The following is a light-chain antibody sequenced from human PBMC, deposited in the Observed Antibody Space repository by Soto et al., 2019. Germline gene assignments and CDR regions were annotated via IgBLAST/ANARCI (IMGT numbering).Light chain of an antibody. V-gene: IGKV4-1*01. Sequence: DIVMTQSPDSLAVSLGERATINCKSSQSGLSSSDRRNYLAWYQQTPGQPPKLLIYWASTRESGVPDRFSGGGSETDFTLAISSLQAEDVAVYYCQQYYATPLTFGQGTKLEIK. CDR1: QSGLSSSDRRNY. CDR2: WAS. CDR3: QQYYATPLT. J-gene: IGKJ2*01.